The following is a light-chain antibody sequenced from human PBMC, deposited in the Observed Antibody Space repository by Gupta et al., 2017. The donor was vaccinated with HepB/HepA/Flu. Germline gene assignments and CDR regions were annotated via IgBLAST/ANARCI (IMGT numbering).Light chain of an antibody. V-gene: IGKV3-20*01. Sequence: EIVLTQSPGTLSLSPGERATLSCRASQSVSSSYLAWYQQKPGQAPRLLIYGASSRATGIPGRFSGSGSGTDFTLTIRRLEPEDLAVYYCQQYGSSPWTFGQGTKVEIK. J-gene: IGKJ1*01. CDR3: QQYGSSPWT. CDR2: GAS. CDR1: QSVSSSY.